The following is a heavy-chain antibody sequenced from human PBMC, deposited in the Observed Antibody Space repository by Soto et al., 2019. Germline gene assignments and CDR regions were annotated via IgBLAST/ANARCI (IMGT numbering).Heavy chain of an antibody. CDR3: ARSDIYSAGSSWYFDY. D-gene: IGHD6-13*01. V-gene: IGHV1-2*04. CDR1: GYTFTGYY. CDR2: INPNSGGT. J-gene: IGHJ4*02. Sequence: ASVKVSCKASGYTFTGYYMHWVRQAPGQGLEWMGWINPNSGGTNYAQKFQGWVTMTRDTSISTAYMELSRLRSDDTAVYYCARSDIYSAGSSWYFDYWGQVNLVTVSS.